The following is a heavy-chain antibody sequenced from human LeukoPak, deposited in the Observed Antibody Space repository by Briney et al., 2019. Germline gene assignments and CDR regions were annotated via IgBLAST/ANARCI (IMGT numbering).Heavy chain of an antibody. CDR1: GFTSSSYS. Sequence: GGSLRLSCAASGFTSSSYSMNWVRQAPGKGLEWVSSISSSSSYIYYADSVKGRFTISRDNAKNSLYLQMNSLRAEDTAVYYCARDSSTSPNYFDYWGQGTLVTVSS. J-gene: IGHJ4*02. V-gene: IGHV3-21*01. D-gene: IGHD2-2*01. CDR3: ARDSSTSPNYFDY. CDR2: ISSSSSYI.